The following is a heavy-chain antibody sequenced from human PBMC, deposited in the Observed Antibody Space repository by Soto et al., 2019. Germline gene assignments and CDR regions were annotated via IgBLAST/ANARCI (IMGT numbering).Heavy chain of an antibody. Sequence: QITLKESGPTLVKPTQTLTLTCTFSGFSLTTQGVHVGWIRQPPGKALEWLALIYWDDNEVYSPSLKNRLTITKDTSKCQVVLTLGTVKPVDPATYYGVYIDFGDYFFQFWGQGILVNVSS. CDR3: VYIDFGDYFFQF. J-gene: IGHJ4*02. CDR1: GFSLTTQGVH. D-gene: IGHD4-17*01. V-gene: IGHV2-5*02. CDR2: IYWDDNE.